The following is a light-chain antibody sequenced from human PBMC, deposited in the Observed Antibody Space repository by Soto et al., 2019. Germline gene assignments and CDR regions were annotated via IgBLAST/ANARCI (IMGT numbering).Light chain of an antibody. V-gene: IGLV7-43*01. J-gene: IGLJ3*02. Sequence: QTVVTQDPSLTVSPGGTVTLTCASSTGAVTSGNYPSWFQQRPGQAPRTLIYTTNSKHSWTPARFSGSLLGDKAALPLSGVQPEDEADYYCLLYYGGAQLVFGGGTKLTVL. CDR3: LLYYGGAQLV. CDR1: TGAVTSGNY. CDR2: TTN.